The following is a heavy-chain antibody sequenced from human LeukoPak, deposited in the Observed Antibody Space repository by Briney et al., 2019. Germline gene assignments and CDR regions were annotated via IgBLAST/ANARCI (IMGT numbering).Heavy chain of an antibody. CDR3: AKDGERYSSSWLDY. Sequence: GGTLRLSCAASGFTFSSYAMSWVRQAPGKGLEWVSAISGSGGSTYYADSVKGRFTISRDNSKNTLYLQMNSLRAEDTAVYYCAKDGERYSSSWLDYWGQGTLVTVSS. CDR1: GFTFSSYA. V-gene: IGHV3-23*01. CDR2: ISGSGGST. D-gene: IGHD6-13*01. J-gene: IGHJ4*02.